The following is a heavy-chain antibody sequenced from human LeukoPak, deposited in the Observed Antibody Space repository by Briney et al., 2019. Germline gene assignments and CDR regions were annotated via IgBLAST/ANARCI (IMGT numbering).Heavy chain of an antibody. V-gene: IGHV3-11*01. J-gene: IGHJ5*02. D-gene: IGHD1-1*01. CDR1: GFTFRDYY. CDR3: ARDIYFGNGNGNWFDP. CDR2: ISGGGSNI. Sequence: GGSLRLSCEASGFTFRDYYMSWIRQAPGKGLEWVSYISGGGSNIYYGDSVRGRFTISRDNAMNSLYLQMNSLRAEDTAVYYCARDIYFGNGNGNWFDPWGQGTLVIVSS.